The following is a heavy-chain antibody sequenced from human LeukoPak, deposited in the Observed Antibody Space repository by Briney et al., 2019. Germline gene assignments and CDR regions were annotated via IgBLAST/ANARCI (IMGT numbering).Heavy chain of an antibody. CDR2: IDPADSDT. V-gene: IGHV5-51*01. CDR1: GYTFTSYG. J-gene: IGHJ3*02. D-gene: IGHD3-22*01. Sequence: ASVKVSCKASGYTFTSYGISWVRQVPGKGLEWMGSIDPADSDTRYSPSFQGQVSISADKSISTAYLQWSSLKASDTAMYYCARPYDSSGYFPIDIWGQGTMVTVSS. CDR3: ARPYDSSGYFPIDI.